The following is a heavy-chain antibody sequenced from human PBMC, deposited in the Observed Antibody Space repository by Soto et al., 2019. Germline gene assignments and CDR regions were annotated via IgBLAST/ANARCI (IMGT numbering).Heavy chain of an antibody. J-gene: IGHJ3*02. CDR3: ARGGTVNGFDI. D-gene: IGHD1-1*01. CDR1: GFSISNYA. CDR2: VSYDGSNT. V-gene: IGHV3-30-3*01. Sequence: QVQLVESGGGVAQPGRSLRLSCAVSGFSISNYAMHWVRQAPGKGLECVAIVSYDGSNTHYTVSVKGRFSISRDKSMNTLYLQMNSLRAEDTAIYYCARGGTVNGFDIWGQGTMVTVSS.